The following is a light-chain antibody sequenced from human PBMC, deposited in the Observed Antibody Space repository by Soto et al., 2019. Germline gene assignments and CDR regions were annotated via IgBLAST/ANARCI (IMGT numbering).Light chain of an antibody. CDR2: DVS. J-gene: IGLJ1*01. CDR3: SSYTSSTTYV. V-gene: IGLV2-14*01. Sequence: QSVLTQPASVSGSPGQSITISCTGTSSDVGGYKYVSWYQHHPGKGPKLMLYDVSNRPSGVSNRVSGSKSGNTASLTISGLQAEDEADYYCSSYTSSTTYVFGTGTKVTVL. CDR1: SSDVGGYKY.